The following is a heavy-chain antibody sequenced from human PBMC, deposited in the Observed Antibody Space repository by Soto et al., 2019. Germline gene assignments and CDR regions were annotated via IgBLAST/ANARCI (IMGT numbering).Heavy chain of an antibody. CDR3: VKDESINWYSGHFRH. J-gene: IGHJ1*01. Sequence: EVQLVESGGGLVQPGRSLRLSCAASGFTFDDYAMHWVRQVPGKGLEWVSGINWNSGSIGYADSVKGRFAISRDNAKNSLHLQMNRLRAEDTACYYCVKDESINWYSGHFRHWGQGTLVTVSS. D-gene: IGHD6-13*01. CDR1: GFTFDDYA. V-gene: IGHV3-9*01. CDR2: INWNSGSI.